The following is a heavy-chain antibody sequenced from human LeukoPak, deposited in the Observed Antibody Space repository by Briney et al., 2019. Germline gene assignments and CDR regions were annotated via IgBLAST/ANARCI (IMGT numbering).Heavy chain of an antibody. CDR1: GFTFSGSA. J-gene: IGHJ4*02. V-gene: IGHV3-23*01. CDR2: ISYSGANS. D-gene: IGHD3-22*01. CDR3: ARARNNYDSSGYSALDY. Sequence: GGSLRLSCAASGFTFSGSAMSWVRQAPGEGLEWVSLISYSGANSYYTDSVRGRFTISRDNSKDTLFLQMNSLRAEDTAVYYCARARNNYDSSGYSALDYWGQGTLVTVSS.